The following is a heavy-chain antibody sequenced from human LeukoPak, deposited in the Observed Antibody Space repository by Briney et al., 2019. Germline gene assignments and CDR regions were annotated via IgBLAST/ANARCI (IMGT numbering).Heavy chain of an antibody. CDR3: ARPGYSSSWPSSFDY. CDR1: GYTFSSFC. Sequence: GESLKIPCKGSGYTFSSFCIGWVRQMPGKGLEWMGTICPGHSDTTYSPSFQGQVTISADKSISAAHLQWSSLKASDSAMYYCARPGYSSSWPSSFDYWGQGTLVTVSS. J-gene: IGHJ4*02. CDR2: ICPGHSDT. V-gene: IGHV5-51*01. D-gene: IGHD6-13*01.